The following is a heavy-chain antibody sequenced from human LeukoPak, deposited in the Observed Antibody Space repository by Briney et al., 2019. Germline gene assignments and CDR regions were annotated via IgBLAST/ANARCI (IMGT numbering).Heavy chain of an antibody. V-gene: IGHV3-23*01. Sequence: GALRLSCAASGFTFSNYAMSWVRQAPGKGLEWVSAITGSGGNTYYADSVKGRFTISRDNSKNTVFLQMNSLRAEDTAVYYCAKWGDYDVLTGYYVSDYWGQGTLVTVSS. J-gene: IGHJ4*02. CDR2: ITGSGGNT. CDR3: AKWGDYDVLTGYYVSDY. D-gene: IGHD3-9*01. CDR1: GFTFSNYA.